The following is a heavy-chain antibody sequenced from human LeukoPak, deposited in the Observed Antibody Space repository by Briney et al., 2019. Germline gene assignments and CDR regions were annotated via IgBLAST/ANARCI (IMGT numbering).Heavy chain of an antibody. D-gene: IGHD3-9*01. CDR2: IYHSGST. J-gene: IGHJ3*02. CDR3: ARVFQSSDAFDI. V-gene: IGHV4-38-2*02. CDR1: GYSISSGYY. Sequence: SETLSLTCTVSGYSISSGYYWGWIQQPPGKGLEWTVIIYHSGSTYYNPSLKGRVTISIDTSKNQFYLKLSSVTAADTAVYYCARVFQSSDAFDIWGQGTMVTVSS.